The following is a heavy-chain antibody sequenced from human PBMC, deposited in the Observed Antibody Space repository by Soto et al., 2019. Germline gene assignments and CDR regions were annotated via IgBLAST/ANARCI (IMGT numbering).Heavy chain of an antibody. CDR2: ISGSGGST. CDR1: GFTFSSYA. V-gene: IGHV3-23*01. Sequence: GGSLRLSCAASGFTFSSYAMSWVRQAPGKGLEWVSAISGSGGSTYYADSVKGRFTISRDNSKNTLYLQMNSLRAEDTAVYYCAKDPQIVVVITGFDYWGQGTLVTVSS. D-gene: IGHD3-22*01. J-gene: IGHJ4*02. CDR3: AKDPQIVVVITGFDY.